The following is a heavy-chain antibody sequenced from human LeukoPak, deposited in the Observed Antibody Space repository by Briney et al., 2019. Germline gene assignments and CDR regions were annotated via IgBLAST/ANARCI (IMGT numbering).Heavy chain of an antibody. J-gene: IGHJ3*02. Sequence: PSETLSLTCTVSGGSISSYYWSWIRQPPGKGLEWIGYIYYSGSTNYNPSLKSRVTISVDASKNQFSLKLNSVTAADTAVYYCARNYGSGGAFDIWGQGTMVTVSS. CDR1: GGSISSYY. V-gene: IGHV4-59*01. CDR3: ARNYGSGGAFDI. D-gene: IGHD3-10*01. CDR2: IYYSGST.